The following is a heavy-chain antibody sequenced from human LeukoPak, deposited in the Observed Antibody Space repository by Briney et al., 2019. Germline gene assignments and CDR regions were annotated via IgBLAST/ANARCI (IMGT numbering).Heavy chain of an antibody. CDR2: FYTSANT. J-gene: IGHJ6*03. V-gene: IGHV4-4*09. D-gene: IGHD3-22*01. Sequence: PETLSLTCTVSGDSVSGYYGSWIRQPPGKGLEWIGYFYTSANTNYNPSLKSRVTMSVDTSKNQFSLKLTSVTAADTAVYYCARGLRDEERHYGYYYMDVWGKGTTVTVSS. CDR1: GDSVSGYY. CDR3: ARGLRDEERHYGYYYMDV.